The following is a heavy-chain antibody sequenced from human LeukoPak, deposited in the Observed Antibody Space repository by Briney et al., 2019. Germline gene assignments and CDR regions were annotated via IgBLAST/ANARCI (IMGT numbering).Heavy chain of an antibody. CDR2: ISGSGYYT. CDR3: AKDGSWGDYYFYFYMDV. D-gene: IGHD3-16*01. CDR1: GSGFTFGNLG. Sequence: GGSLRLSCEASGSGFTFGNLGMSWVRQAPGKGLEWLSGISGSGYYTYYADSVKGRFTISRDNSKNTLYIEMNSLRAEDTAVYYCAKDGSWGDYYFYFYMDVWCKGTTVTVSS. J-gene: IGHJ6*03. V-gene: IGHV3-23*01.